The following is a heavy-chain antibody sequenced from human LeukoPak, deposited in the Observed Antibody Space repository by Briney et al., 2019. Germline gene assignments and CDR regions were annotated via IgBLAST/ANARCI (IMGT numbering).Heavy chain of an antibody. V-gene: IGHV1-2*06. CDR1: GYSFTDFF. J-gene: IGHJ5*02. CDR2: INPSTGGT. CDR3: ARGQKWGDYTWFDP. Sequence: ASVKVSCKASGYSFTDFFIHWVRQAPGQGLEWMGRINPSTGGTNSAQRFQGRVTMTRDTSISSAYMELSSLRSDGTALYYCARGQKWGDYTWFDPWGQGTLVTVFS. D-gene: IGHD2-21*02.